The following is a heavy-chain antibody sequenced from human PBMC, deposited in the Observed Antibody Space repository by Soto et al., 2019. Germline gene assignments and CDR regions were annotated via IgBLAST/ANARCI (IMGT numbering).Heavy chain of an antibody. Sequence: GASVKVSCKASGYTFTSYDINWVRQATGQGLEWMGWMNPNSGNTGYAQKFQGRVTMTRNTSISTAYMELSSLRSEDTAVYYCARGRSIVVVPAIPYYYMDVWGKGTTVTVSS. CDR2: MNPNSGNT. CDR3: ARGRSIVVVPAIPYYYMDV. D-gene: IGHD2-2*01. J-gene: IGHJ6*03. V-gene: IGHV1-8*01. CDR1: GYTFTSYD.